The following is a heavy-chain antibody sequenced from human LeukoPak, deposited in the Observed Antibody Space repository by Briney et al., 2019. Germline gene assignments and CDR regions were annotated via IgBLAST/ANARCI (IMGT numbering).Heavy chain of an antibody. J-gene: IGHJ4*02. V-gene: IGHV3-64*01. CDR3: ARVGPYCGGDCYPD. CDR2: ISSNGGST. Sequence: GGSLRLSCAASGFTFSSYAMHWVRQAPGKGLEYVSAISSNGGSTYYANSVKGRFTISRDNSKNTLYLQMGSLRAEDMAVYYCARVGPYCGGDCYPDWGQGTLVTVSS. D-gene: IGHD2-21*02. CDR1: GFTFSSYA.